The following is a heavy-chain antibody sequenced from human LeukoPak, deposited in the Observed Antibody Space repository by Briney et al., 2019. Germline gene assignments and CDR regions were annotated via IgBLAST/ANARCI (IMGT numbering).Heavy chain of an antibody. Sequence: GGSLRLSCAASGFSFSRYWMSWVRQAPGKGLEWVANIKQDGGEKYYVDSVKGRFTLSRDNAKNSLYLQMNSLRAEDTAVYYCARFGFWNYNAFDIWGQGTMVTVSS. V-gene: IGHV3-7*01. J-gene: IGHJ3*02. CDR3: ARFGFWNYNAFDI. D-gene: IGHD1-7*01. CDR2: IKQDGGEK. CDR1: GFSFSRYW.